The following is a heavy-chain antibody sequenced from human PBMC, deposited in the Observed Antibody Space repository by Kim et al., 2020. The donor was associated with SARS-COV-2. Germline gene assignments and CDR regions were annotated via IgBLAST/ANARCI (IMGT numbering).Heavy chain of an antibody. J-gene: IGHJ3*02. CDR3: ARDGKVIAAAGTTDAFDI. CDR1: GYTFTSYY. V-gene: IGHV1-46*01. CDR2: INPSGGSP. D-gene: IGHD6-13*01. Sequence: ASVKVSCKASGYTFTSYYMHWVRQAPGQGLEWMGIINPSGGSPSYAQKFQGRVTMTRDTSTSTVYMELSSLRSEDTAVYYCARDGKVIAAAGTTDAFDIWGQGTMVTVSS.